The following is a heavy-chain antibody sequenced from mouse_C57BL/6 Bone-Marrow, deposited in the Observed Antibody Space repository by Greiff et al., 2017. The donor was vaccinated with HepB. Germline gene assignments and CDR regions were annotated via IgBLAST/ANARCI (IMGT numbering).Heavy chain of an antibody. CDR1: GYTFTSYW. J-gene: IGHJ4*01. D-gene: IGHD1-1*01. Sequence: VQLVESGAELAKPGASVKLSCKASGYTFTSYWMHWVKQRPGQGLEWIGYIYPSSGYTKYNQKFKDKATLTADKSSSTAYMQLSSLTYEDSAVYYCARRSLRTYYAMDYWGQGTSVTVSS. V-gene: IGHV1-7*01. CDR2: IYPSSGYT. CDR3: ARRSLRTYYAMDY.